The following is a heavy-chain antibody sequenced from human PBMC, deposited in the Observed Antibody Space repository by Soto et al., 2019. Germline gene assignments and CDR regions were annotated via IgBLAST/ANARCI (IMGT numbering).Heavy chain of an antibody. CDR2: IYYSGST. CDR1: GGSISSSSYY. Sequence: SETLSLTCTVSGGSISSSSYYWGWIRQPPGKGLEWIGSIYYSGSTYYNPSLKSRVTISVDTSKNQFSLKLSSVTAADTAVYYCARHGSNGWDQEWYFDYWGQGTLVTVSS. J-gene: IGHJ4*02. D-gene: IGHD6-19*01. CDR3: ARHGSNGWDQEWYFDY. V-gene: IGHV4-39*01.